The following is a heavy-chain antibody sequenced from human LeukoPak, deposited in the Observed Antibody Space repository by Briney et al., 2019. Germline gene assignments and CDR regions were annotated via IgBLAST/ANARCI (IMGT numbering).Heavy chain of an antibody. V-gene: IGHV1-69-2*01. Sequence: ASVKVSCNXSGYTFTDYSIHWLQQAPGKGLEWLGLVNPEDDETIYSEKFQGRITMTADTSTDTAFMELSSLRSEDTAIYYCAAAPPGFGELNGGDYWGQGTLVTVSS. CDR2: VNPEDDET. D-gene: IGHD3-10*01. CDR1: GYTFTDYS. CDR3: AAAPPGFGELNGGDY. J-gene: IGHJ4*02.